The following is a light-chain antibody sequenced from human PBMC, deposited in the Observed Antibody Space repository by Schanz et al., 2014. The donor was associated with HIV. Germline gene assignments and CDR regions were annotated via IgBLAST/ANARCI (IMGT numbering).Light chain of an antibody. J-gene: IGLJ2*01. CDR2: EVT. Sequence: QSALTQPPSAPGSPGQSVTISCTGTSSDVGKYNYVSWYKQHPGKAPQLIIYEVTKRPSGVSNRFSGSKSGNTAYLTISGLQAEDEADYYCTSYAGSNNLVFGGGTKLTVL. CDR1: SSDVGKYNY. CDR3: TSYAGSNNLV. V-gene: IGLV2-8*01.